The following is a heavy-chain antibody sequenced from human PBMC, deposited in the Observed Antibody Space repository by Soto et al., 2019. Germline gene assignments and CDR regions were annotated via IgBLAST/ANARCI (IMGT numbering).Heavy chain of an antibody. V-gene: IGHV3-43*01. CDR3: AGGSGWSPSTLRY. D-gene: IGHD2-15*01. CDR2: ISWDGGST. CDR1: GFTFDDYT. Sequence: EVQLVEAGGVVVQPGGSLRLSCAASGFTFDDYTMHWVRQAPGKGLEWVSLISWDGGSTYYADSVKGRFTISRDNSKNSLYLQMNSLRTEDTALYYCAGGSGWSPSTLRYWGQGTLVTVSS. J-gene: IGHJ4*02.